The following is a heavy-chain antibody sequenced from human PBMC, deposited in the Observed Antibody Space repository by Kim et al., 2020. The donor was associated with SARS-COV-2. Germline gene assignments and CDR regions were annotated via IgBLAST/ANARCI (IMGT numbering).Heavy chain of an antibody. Sequence: GGSLRLSCAASGFTFSSYGMHWVRQAPGKGLEWVAVIWYDGSNKYYADSVKGRFTISRDNSKNTLYLQMNSLRAEDTAVYYCAKDEEAVAGTIHFDYWGQGTLVTVSS. CDR1: GFTFSSYG. J-gene: IGHJ4*02. CDR2: IWYDGSNK. V-gene: IGHV3-33*06. D-gene: IGHD6-19*01. CDR3: AKDEEAVAGTIHFDY.